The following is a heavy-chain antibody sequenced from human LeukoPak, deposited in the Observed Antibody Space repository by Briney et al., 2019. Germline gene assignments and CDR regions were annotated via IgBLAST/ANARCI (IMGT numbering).Heavy chain of an antibody. J-gene: IGHJ4*02. CDR3: AKLKRVGIAPFDD. CDR2: ISGSGNKT. D-gene: IGHD3-10*01. CDR1: GFTLSHFA. V-gene: IGHV3-23*01. Sequence: PGGSLRLSCAASGFTLSHFAMSWVRQAPGKGMHWVSTISGSGNKTYDADSVKGRFTISRDNSKNTLYLQMTGLRAEDTAVYYCAKLKRVGIAPFDDWGKGTLVTVSS.